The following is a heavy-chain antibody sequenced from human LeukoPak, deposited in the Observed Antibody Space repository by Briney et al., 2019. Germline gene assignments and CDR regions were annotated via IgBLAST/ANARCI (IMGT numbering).Heavy chain of an antibody. D-gene: IGHD3-10*01. CDR2: NSRSVTYT. CDR1: GFTFSTYS. CDR3: ARGRSGGDYYYMDV. J-gene: IGHJ6*03. V-gene: IGHV3-21*01. Sequence: PGGSLRLSCAASGFTFSTYSMDWVRQAPGKGLEWVSSNSRSVTYTYYADSVRGRFTISRDNAKNSLYLQMNSLRAEDTAVYYCARGRSGGDYYYMDVWGKGTTVT.